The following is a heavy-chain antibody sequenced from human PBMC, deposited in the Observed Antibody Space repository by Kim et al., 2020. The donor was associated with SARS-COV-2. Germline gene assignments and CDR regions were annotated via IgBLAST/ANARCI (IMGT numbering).Heavy chain of an antibody. CDR1: GFTFSSYW. J-gene: IGHJ5*02. CDR2: IKQDGSEK. V-gene: IGHV3-7*01. D-gene: IGHD3-9*01. Sequence: GGSLRLSCAASGFTFSSYWMSWVRQAPGKGLEWVANIKQDGSEKYYVDSVKGRFTISRDNAKNSLYLQMNSLRAEDTAVYYCARGPPGYYDILRRNWFDPWGQGTLVTVSS. CDR3: ARGPPGYYDILRRNWFDP.